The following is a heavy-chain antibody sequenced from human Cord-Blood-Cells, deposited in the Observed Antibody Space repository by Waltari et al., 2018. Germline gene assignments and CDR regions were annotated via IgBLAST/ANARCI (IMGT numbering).Heavy chain of an antibody. CDR1: GYTFTGYY. CDR2: INPSSGGT. Sequence: QVQLVQSGAEVKKPGASVKVSCKASGYTFTGYYMHWVRQAPGQGLEWMGWINPSSGGTNYAQKFQGRVTMTRDTSISTAYMELSRLRSDDTAVYYCARGGTGIAFDIWGQGTMVTVSS. V-gene: IGHV1-2*02. D-gene: IGHD1-1*01. CDR3: ARGGTGIAFDI. J-gene: IGHJ3*02.